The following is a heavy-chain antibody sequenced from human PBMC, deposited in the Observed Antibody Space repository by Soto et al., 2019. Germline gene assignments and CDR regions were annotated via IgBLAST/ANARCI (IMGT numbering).Heavy chain of an antibody. D-gene: IGHD3-16*02. CDR3: ARDLSFRLLWLTNDYYGMDV. V-gene: IGHV1-18*04. J-gene: IGHJ6*02. CDR2: ISAYNGNT. CDR1: GYTFTSDG. Sequence: GASLKVPCKPSGYTFTSDGISWVRQAPGQGLEWMGWISAYNGNTNYAQKLQGRVTMTTDTSTSTAYMELRSLRSDDTAVYYCARDLSFRLLWLTNDYYGMDVWGQGITVTVSS.